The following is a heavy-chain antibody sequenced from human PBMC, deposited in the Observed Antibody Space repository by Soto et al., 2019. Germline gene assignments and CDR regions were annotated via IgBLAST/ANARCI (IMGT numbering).Heavy chain of an antibody. CDR1: GYIFTGYF. CDR2: IAPNSGDT. Sequence: QVQLVQSGAEVKKAGTSVKVSCKASGYIFTGYFIHWVRQTPGQGLQWMGRIAPNSGDTKYGQTLQGRVTLTRDTSTSTAYMELSGLRSDDTALYYCVRWGYGSNSLEFWGQGTLVTVSS. CDR3: VRWGYGSNSLEF. V-gene: IGHV1-2*06. J-gene: IGHJ4*03. D-gene: IGHD4-17*01.